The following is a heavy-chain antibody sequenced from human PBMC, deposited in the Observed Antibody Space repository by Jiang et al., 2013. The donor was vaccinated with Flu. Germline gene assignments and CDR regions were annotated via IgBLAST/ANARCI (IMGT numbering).Heavy chain of an antibody. CDR1: GYSFTSYW. CDR3: ARSGYYGSGSYPLSVAFDI. Sequence: RESLKISCKGSGYSFTSYWIGWVRQMPGKGLEWMGIIYPGDSDTRYSPSFQGQVTISADKSISTAYLQWSSLKASDTAMYYCARSGYYGSGSYPLSVAFDIWGQGTMVTVSS. CDR2: IYPGDSDT. J-gene: IGHJ3*02. V-gene: IGHV5-51*01. D-gene: IGHD3-10*01.